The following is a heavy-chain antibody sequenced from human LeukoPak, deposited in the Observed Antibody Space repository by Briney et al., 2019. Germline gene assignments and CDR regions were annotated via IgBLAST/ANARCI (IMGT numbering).Heavy chain of an antibody. CDR3: ARDVGDVDTAMAGFDY. CDR2: IYYSGST. J-gene: IGHJ4*02. CDR1: GGSISSGGYC. Sequence: SETLSLTCTVSGGSISSGGYCWSWLRQHPGKGLEWIGYIYYSGSTYYNPSLKSRVTISVDTSKNQFSLKLSSVTAADTAVYYCARDVGDVDTAMAGFDYWGQGTLVTVSS. V-gene: IGHV4-31*03. D-gene: IGHD5-18*01.